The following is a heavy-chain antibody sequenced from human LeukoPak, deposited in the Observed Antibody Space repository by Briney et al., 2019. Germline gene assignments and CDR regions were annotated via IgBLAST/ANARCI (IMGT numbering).Heavy chain of an antibody. J-gene: IGHJ6*02. CDR2: IYYSGST. CDR3: ARERGSGGRYFDWFPPYYYYYGMDV. CDR1: GGSIRSYY. Sequence: PSETLSHTCTVSGGSIRSYYWSWIRHPPGKGLEWIGYIYYSGSTNYNPSLKSRVTISVDTSKNQFSLKLSSVTAADTAVYYCARERGSGGRYFDWFPPYYYYYGMDVWGQGTTVTVSS. D-gene: IGHD3-9*01. V-gene: IGHV4-59*01.